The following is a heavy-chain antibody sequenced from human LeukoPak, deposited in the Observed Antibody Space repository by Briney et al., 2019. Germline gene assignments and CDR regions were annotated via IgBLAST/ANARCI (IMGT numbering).Heavy chain of an antibody. CDR1: GFTFSNYN. CDR3: ARVGSSWANPFDY. D-gene: IGHD6-13*01. V-gene: IGHV3-48*01. Sequence: GGSLRLSCAASGFTFSNYNMNWVRQAPGKGLEWVSYISSSSSTIYYADSMKGRFTISRDNAKNSLYLQMNSLRAEDTAVYYCARVGSSWANPFDYWGQGTLVTVSS. CDR2: ISSSSSTI. J-gene: IGHJ4*02.